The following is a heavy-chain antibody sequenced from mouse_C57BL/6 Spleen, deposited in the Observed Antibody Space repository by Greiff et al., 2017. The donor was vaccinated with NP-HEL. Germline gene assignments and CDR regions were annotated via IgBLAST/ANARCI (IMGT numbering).Heavy chain of an antibody. J-gene: IGHJ3*01. D-gene: IGHD3-2*02. Sequence: DVKLQESGAELERPGASVKLSCTASGFNIKDDYMHWVKQRPEQGLEWIGWIDPENGDTEYASKFQGKATITADTSSNTAYLQLSSLTSEDTAVYYCTPRQLRLQAWFAYWGQGTLVTVSA. CDR1: GFNIKDDY. V-gene: IGHV14-4*01. CDR2: IDPENGDT. CDR3: TPRQLRLQAWFAY.